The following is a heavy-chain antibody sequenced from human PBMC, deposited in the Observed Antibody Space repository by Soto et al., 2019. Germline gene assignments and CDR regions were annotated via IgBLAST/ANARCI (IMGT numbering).Heavy chain of an antibody. J-gene: IGHJ4*02. D-gene: IGHD1-20*01. Sequence: SETLSLTCSVSGDAISNFYWSWIRQTPGRALEWIGCVHQRGSTDYNASVKCRVTISLHTSNSQFSLSLRSATAADTATYYCARGTRALITSFFAYCGQGIPVTVSS. CDR1: GDAISNFY. CDR2: VHQRGST. V-gene: IGHV4-59*03. CDR3: ARGTRALITSFFAY.